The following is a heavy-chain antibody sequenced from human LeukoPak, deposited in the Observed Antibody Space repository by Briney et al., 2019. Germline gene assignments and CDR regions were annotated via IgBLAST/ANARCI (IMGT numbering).Heavy chain of an antibody. Sequence: GGSLSLSCAASGFTFRSYEMNWVRQAPGKGLEWISYISSSGSTINYADSVKGRFTISRDNAKNSLYLQMNSLRAEDTAVYYCARGYSSGWYTDYWGRGTLVTVSS. CDR3: ARGYSSGWYTDY. J-gene: IGHJ4*02. V-gene: IGHV3-48*03. D-gene: IGHD6-19*01. CDR2: ISSSGSTI. CDR1: GFTFRSYE.